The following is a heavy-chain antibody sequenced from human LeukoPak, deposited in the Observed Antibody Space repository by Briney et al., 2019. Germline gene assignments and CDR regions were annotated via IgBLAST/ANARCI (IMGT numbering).Heavy chain of an antibody. CDR3: ARVSRDFGGNSYFDY. D-gene: IGHD4-23*01. CDR2: ITNSGNSK. J-gene: IGHJ4*02. Sequence: GGSLRLSCAASEFTFSSYSMNWVRQAPGKGLEWVSYITNSGNSKGYADSVKGRFTISRDNTKNSLYLQMNGLRAEDTAVYYCARVSRDFGGNSYFDYWGQGTLVTVSS. V-gene: IGHV3-48*01. CDR1: EFTFSSYS.